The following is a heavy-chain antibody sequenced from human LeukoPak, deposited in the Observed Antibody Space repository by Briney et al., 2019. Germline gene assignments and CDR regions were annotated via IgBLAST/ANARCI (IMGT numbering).Heavy chain of an antibody. Sequence: PGGSLRLSCAASGFTFSSHDMHWVRQATGQGLEWVSTIGTAGDTYYPGSVKGRFTISRENAKNSLYLQMNMLKAGDTAVYYCARGGPGYYLDYWGQGTLVTVSP. J-gene: IGHJ4*02. CDR2: IGTAGDT. CDR3: ARGGPGYYLDY. V-gene: IGHV3-13*01. CDR1: GFTFSSHD.